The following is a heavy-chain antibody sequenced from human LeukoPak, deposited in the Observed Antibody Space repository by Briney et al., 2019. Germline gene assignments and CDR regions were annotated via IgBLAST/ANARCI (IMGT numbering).Heavy chain of an antibody. CDR3: ARDTIVVVTYYYYGMDV. D-gene: IGHD3-22*01. V-gene: IGHV3-21*01. Sequence: GGSLRLSCAASGFTFSSYSMNWVRQAPGKGLEWVSSISSSSGYIYYADSVKGRFTISRDNAKNSLYLQMNSLRAEDTAVYYCARDTIVVVTYYYYGMDVWGQGTTVTVSS. CDR1: GFTFSSYS. CDR2: ISSSSGYI. J-gene: IGHJ6*02.